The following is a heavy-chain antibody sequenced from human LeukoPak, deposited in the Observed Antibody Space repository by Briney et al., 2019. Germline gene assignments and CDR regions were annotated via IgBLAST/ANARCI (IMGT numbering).Heavy chain of an antibody. Sequence: SETLSLTCTVSGGSISSSSYYWGWIRQPPGKGLVRIGSIYYSGSTYYNLSLKSRVTISVDTSKNQFSLKLSSVTAADTAVYYCARQSSGSYYGWYFDLWGRGTLVTVSS. CDR1: GGSISSSSYY. CDR3: ARQSSGSYYGWYFDL. J-gene: IGHJ2*01. D-gene: IGHD1-26*01. CDR2: IYYSGST. V-gene: IGHV4-39*07.